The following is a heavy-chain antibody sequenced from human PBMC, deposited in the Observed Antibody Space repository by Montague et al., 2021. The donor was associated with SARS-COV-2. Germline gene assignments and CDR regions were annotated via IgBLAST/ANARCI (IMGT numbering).Heavy chain of an antibody. V-gene: IGHV3-21*01. CDR3: ARGVEMATMGDAFDI. Sequence: SLRLSCAASGFTFSSYSMNWVRQAPGKGLEWVSSISGSSSYIYYADSVKGRFTISRDNAKNSLYLQMNSLRAEDTAVYYCARGVEMATMGDAFDIWGQGTMVTVSS. CDR2: ISGSSSYI. D-gene: IGHD5-24*01. CDR1: GFTFSSYS. J-gene: IGHJ3*02.